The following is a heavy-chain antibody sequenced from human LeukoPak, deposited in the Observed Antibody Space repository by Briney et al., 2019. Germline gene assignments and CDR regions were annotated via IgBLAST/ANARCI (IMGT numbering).Heavy chain of an antibody. J-gene: IGHJ6*03. CDR2: FDTEDGET. CDR3: ATEDPIAAAIDRSYYYYYYMDV. V-gene: IGHV1-24*01. Sequence: ASVKVSCKVSGYTLTELSMHWVRQAAGKGLEWMGGFDTEDGETIYAQKFQGRVTMTEDTSTDTAYMELSRLRSEDTAVYYCATEDPIAAAIDRSYYYYYYMDVWGKGTTVTVSS. CDR1: GYTLTELS. D-gene: IGHD6-13*01.